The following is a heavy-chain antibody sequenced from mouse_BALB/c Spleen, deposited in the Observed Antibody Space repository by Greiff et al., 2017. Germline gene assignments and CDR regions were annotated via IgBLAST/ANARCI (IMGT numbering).Heavy chain of an antibody. D-gene: IGHD3-2*01. CDR2: IYPGDGDT. J-gene: IGHJ2*01. CDR1: GYTFTSYW. CDR3: ARSKDSSGYYFDY. V-gene: IGHV1-87*01. Sequence: VQLVESGAELARPGASVKLSCKASGYTFTSYWMQWVKQRPGQGLEWIGAIYPGDGDTRYTQKFKGKATLTADKSSSTAYMQLSSLASEDSAVYYCARSKDSSGYYFDYWGQGTTLTVSS.